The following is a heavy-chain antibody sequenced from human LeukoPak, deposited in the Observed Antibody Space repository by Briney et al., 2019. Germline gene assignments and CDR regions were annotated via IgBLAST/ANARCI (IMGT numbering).Heavy chain of an antibody. CDR1: GFTFSNAW. D-gene: IGHD3-22*01. J-gene: IGHJ4*02. Sequence: GGSLRLSCAASGFTFSNAWMSWVRQAPGKGLEWVGRIKSKTDGGTTDYAAPVKGRFTISRDDSKNTLYLQMNSLKTEDTAVYYCTTEYYYDSSGNYWGQGTLVTVSS. CDR3: TTEYYYDSSGNY. CDR2: IKSKTDGGTT. V-gene: IGHV3-15*01.